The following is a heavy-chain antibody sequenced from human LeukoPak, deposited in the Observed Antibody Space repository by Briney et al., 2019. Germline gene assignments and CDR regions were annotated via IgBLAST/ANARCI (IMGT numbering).Heavy chain of an antibody. D-gene: IGHD6-13*01. CDR3: ARLRQQLVRAPGWFDP. J-gene: IGHJ5*02. CDR1: GGSISSGGYY. Sequence: SETLSLTCTVSGGSISSGGYYWSWIRQPPGKGLEWIGYIYHSGSTYYNPSLKSRVTISVDRSKNQFSLKLSSVTAADTAVYYCARLRQQLVRAPGWFDPWGQGTLVTVSS. CDR2: IYHSGST. V-gene: IGHV4-30-2*01.